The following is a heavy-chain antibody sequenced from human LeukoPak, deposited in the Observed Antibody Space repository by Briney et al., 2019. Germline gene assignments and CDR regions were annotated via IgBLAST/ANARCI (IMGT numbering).Heavy chain of an antibody. CDR1: GYTPTELS. Sequence: ASVKVSCKVSGYTPTELSMHWVRQAPGKGLEWMGGFDPEDGEPIYAQKFQGRVNMTEDTSTDTAYMELSSLRSEDTAVYYCATDHRTLYSSGADAFDIWGQGTMVTVSS. V-gene: IGHV1-24*01. CDR3: ATDHRTLYSSGADAFDI. D-gene: IGHD6-19*01. CDR2: FDPEDGEP. J-gene: IGHJ3*02.